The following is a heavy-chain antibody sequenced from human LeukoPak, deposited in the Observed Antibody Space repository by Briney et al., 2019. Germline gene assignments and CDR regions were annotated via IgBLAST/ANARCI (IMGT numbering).Heavy chain of an antibody. CDR1: GFTFSNYW. CDR2: IKQDGSVQ. D-gene: IGHD6-19*01. J-gene: IGHJ4*02. V-gene: IGHV3-7*03. Sequence: GGSLRLSCTASGFTFSNYWMSWVRQAPGKGLEWVANIKQDGSVQHYVDSVKGRFTISRDNAKNSLYLQMNSLRAEDTAVYYCARKWAVAGSSYFDYWGQGTLVTVSS. CDR3: ARKWAVAGSSYFDY.